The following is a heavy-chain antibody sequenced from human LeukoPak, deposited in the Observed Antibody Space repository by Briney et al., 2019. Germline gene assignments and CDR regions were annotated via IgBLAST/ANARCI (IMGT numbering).Heavy chain of an antibody. D-gene: IGHD2-15*01. Sequence: SETLSLTCTVSGDSISSSGYYWGWLRQPPGKGLEWIASLYYSGSTYYNPSLKSRVTISLDTSKSHFSLKLTSVTAADTAVYYCARRYCSGGTCYGTYYFDSWGQGILVTVSS. CDR3: ARRYCSGGTCYGTYYFDS. CDR1: GDSISSSGYY. J-gene: IGHJ4*02. CDR2: LYYSGST. V-gene: IGHV4-39*07.